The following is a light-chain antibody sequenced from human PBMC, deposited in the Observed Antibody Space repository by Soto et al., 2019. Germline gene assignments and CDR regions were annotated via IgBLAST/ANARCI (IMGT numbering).Light chain of an antibody. CDR3: SSYATGNTVV. Sequence: QSVLTQPASVSGSPGQSITISCTGTSSDVGGYNYIPWYQHHPGKAPKLMIYDVSNRPSGVSNRFSGSKSGNTASLTLSGLQAEDEADYYCSSYATGNTVVFGGGTQLTVL. V-gene: IGLV2-14*03. J-gene: IGLJ2*01. CDR2: DVS. CDR1: SSDVGGYNY.